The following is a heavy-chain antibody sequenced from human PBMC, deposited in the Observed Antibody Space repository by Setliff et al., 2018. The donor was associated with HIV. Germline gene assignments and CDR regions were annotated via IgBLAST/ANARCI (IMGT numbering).Heavy chain of an antibody. Sequence: KASETLSLTCAVYGGSFNGYSWTWIRQPPGKGLEWIGGINHSGSTNYNPSLKSRVTISVDTSKSQFSLRLNSVTATDTAVYYCAREDYYYYGMDVWGQGTTVTVSS. J-gene: IGHJ6*02. CDR3: AREDYYYYGMDV. CDR1: GGSFNGYS. V-gene: IGHV4-34*01. CDR2: INHSGST.